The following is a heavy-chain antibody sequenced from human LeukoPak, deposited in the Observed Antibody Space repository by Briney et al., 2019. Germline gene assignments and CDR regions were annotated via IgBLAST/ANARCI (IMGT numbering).Heavy chain of an antibody. CDR3: AKGLALSYWYFDL. Sequence: GGSLRLSCAASGFTFTTYAMSWVRQAPGKGLEWVSAISGSGGSTYYADSVKGRFTISRDNSKNTLYLQMNSLRAEDTAVYYCAKGLALSYWYFDLWGRGTLVTVSS. CDR2: ISGSGGST. D-gene: IGHD2/OR15-2a*01. V-gene: IGHV3-23*01. J-gene: IGHJ2*01. CDR1: GFTFTTYA.